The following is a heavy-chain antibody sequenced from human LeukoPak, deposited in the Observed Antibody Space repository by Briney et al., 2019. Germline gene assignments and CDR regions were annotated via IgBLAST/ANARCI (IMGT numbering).Heavy chain of an antibody. V-gene: IGHV3-23*01. CDR2: ISGSGGST. CDR1: GFTFSSYS. Sequence: PGGSLRLSCAASGFTFSSYSMNWVRQAPGKGLEWVSAISGSGGSTYYPDSVKGRFTISRDNSKNTLYLQMNSLRAEDTALYYCAREGGSGWYSGWFDPWGQGTLVTVSS. J-gene: IGHJ5*02. CDR3: AREGGSGWYSGWFDP. D-gene: IGHD6-19*01.